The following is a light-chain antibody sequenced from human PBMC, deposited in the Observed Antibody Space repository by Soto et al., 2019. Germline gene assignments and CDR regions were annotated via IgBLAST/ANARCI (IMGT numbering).Light chain of an antibody. J-gene: IGKJ1*01. Sequence: EIVLTQSPGTLSLSPGERATLSCRASQSVSSYYLAWYQQKPGQAPRLLIYVASSRATGIPDRFSGSGSGTDFTLTISRLEPEDFAVYYCQQYGSSPVTFGQGTKVEIK. CDR1: QSVSSYY. CDR3: QQYGSSPVT. V-gene: IGKV3-20*01. CDR2: VAS.